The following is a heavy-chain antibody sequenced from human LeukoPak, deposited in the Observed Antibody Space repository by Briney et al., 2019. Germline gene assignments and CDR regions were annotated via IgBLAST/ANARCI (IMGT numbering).Heavy chain of an antibody. V-gene: IGHV1-58*01. CDR2: IVVGSGNT. J-gene: IGHJ6*02. D-gene: IGHD6-19*01. CDR3: AAHSSGPLYYYYGMDV. CDR1: GFTFTSSA. Sequence: GASVKVSCKASGFTFTSSAVQWVRQARGQRLEWIGWIVVGSGNTNYAQKFQERVTITRDISTSTAYMELSSLRSEDTAVYYCAAHSSGPLYYYYGMDVWGQGTTVTDSS.